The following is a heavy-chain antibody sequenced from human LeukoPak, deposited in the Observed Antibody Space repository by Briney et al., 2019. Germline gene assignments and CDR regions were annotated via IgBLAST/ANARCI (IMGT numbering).Heavy chain of an antibody. V-gene: IGHV4-39*07. CDR3: ARDLNYYYYYYMDV. Sequence: SGTLSLTCTVSGASISGSSYYWGWIRQPPGKGLEWIGSIYYSGSTYYNPSLKSRVTISVDTSENQFSLKLSSVTAADTAVYYCARDLNYYYYYYMDVWGKGTTVTVSS. CDR2: IYYSGST. CDR1: GASISGSSYY. J-gene: IGHJ6*03.